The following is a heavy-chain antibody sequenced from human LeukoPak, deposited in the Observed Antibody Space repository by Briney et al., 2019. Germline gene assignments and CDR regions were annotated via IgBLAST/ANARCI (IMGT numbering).Heavy chain of an antibody. Sequence: ASVKVSCKASGYIFTSYYMDWVRQAPGQGLEWMGIINPSGGRTSYAQKFQGRVTITADESTSTAYMELSSLRSEDTAVYYCARGYYDSSGYYGGYAFDIWGQGTMVTVSS. CDR3: ARGYYDSSGYYGGYAFDI. D-gene: IGHD3-22*01. CDR2: INPSGGRT. J-gene: IGHJ3*02. V-gene: IGHV1-46*01. CDR1: GYIFTSYY.